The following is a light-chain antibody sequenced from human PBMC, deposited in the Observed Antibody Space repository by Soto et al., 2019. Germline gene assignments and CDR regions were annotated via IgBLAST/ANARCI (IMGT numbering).Light chain of an antibody. Sequence: EIVLTQSPGTLSLSPGERATLSCRASQSVSSSYLAWYQQKPGQTPRLLIYDASSRATGIPDRFSGSGSGTEFTLTISRLEPEDFAVYYCQQYGGSPRTFGQGTKLEIK. CDR2: DAS. V-gene: IGKV3-20*01. CDR1: QSVSSSY. CDR3: QQYGGSPRT. J-gene: IGKJ2*01.